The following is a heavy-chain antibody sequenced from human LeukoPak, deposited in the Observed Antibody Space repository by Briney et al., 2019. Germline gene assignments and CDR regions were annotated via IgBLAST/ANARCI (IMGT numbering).Heavy chain of an antibody. CDR2: IKEDGSEK. CDR3: ARDRIRVQLWLGGMDV. J-gene: IGHJ6*02. Sequence: GGSLRLSCAASGFTFISYWMTWVRQAPGKGLEWVANIKEDGSEKFYVDSVKGRFTISRDNANNSVYLQMYNLRAEDTAVYYCARDRIRVQLWLGGMDVWGQGTTVTVSS. V-gene: IGHV3-7*01. CDR1: GFTFISYW. D-gene: IGHD3-22*01.